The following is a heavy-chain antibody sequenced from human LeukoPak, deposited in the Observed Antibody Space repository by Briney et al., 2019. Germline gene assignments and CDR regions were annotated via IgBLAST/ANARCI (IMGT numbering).Heavy chain of an antibody. D-gene: IGHD3-22*01. CDR3: AREFAYYYDSSGYYYEDY. V-gene: IGHV1-18*01. Sequence: ASVKVSCKASGGTFSSYGISWVRQAPGQGLEWMGWISAYNGNTNYAQKLQGRVTMTTDTSTSTAYMELRSLRSDDTAVYYCAREFAYYYDSSGYYYEDYWGQGTLVTVSS. CDR1: GGTFSSYG. J-gene: IGHJ4*02. CDR2: ISAYNGNT.